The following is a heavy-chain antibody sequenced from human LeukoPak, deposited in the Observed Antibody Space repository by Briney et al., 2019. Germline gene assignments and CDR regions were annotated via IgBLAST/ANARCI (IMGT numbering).Heavy chain of an antibody. Sequence: PGGSLRLSCAASGFTFSIYGMHWVRQAPGKGLEWVAFIAHDGGNKYYADSVRGRFTISRDNAKNSLYLQMNSLRAEDTAVYYCARDSPGYYDRVCDYWGQGTLVTVSS. CDR1: GFTFSIYG. D-gene: IGHD3-22*01. CDR2: IAHDGGNK. V-gene: IGHV3-30*02. J-gene: IGHJ4*02. CDR3: ARDSPGYYDRVCDY.